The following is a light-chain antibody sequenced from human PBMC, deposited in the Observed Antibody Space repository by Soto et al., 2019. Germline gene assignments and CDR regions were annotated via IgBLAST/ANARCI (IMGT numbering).Light chain of an antibody. V-gene: IGLV2-11*01. J-gene: IGLJ2*01. CDR3: SSHAGSHVI. CDR2: DVT. Sequence: QSALTQPRSVSGSPGQSVTISCTGTSRDVGGSNYVSWYQQHPGKAPKLMIYDVTKRPSGVPDRLSGSKSGSTASLTISGLQTEDEADYYCSSHAGSHVIFGGGTKLTVL. CDR1: SRDVGGSNY.